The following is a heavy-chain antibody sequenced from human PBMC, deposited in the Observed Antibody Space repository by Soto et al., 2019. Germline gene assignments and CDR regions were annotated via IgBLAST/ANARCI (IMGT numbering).Heavy chain of an antibody. CDR3: ARGVIQAYDFWSGCVLIDY. Sequence: SETLSLTCTVSGGSVSSGSYYWSWIRQPPGKGLERIGDIYYSGSTNYNPSLKSRATISVDTSKNQFSLTLSSVTAAGTAVYYCARGVIQAYDFWSGCVLIDYWGQGTLVTVSS. CDR1: GGSVSSGSYY. J-gene: IGHJ4*02. CDR2: IYYSGST. V-gene: IGHV4-61*01. D-gene: IGHD3-3*01.